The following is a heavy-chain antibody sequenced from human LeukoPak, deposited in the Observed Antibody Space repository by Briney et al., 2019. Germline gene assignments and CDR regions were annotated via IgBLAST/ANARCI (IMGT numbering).Heavy chain of an antibody. J-gene: IGHJ3*01. CDR1: GFIFKSYC. D-gene: IGHD3-22*01. V-gene: IGHV3-48*02. CDR2: ITSNSNDK. Sequence: GGSQRLSCAASGFIFKSYCMSWVRQAPGKGLEWLSYITSNSNDKYYADSVKGRFTISRDNAKDSLHLQMDSLRDEDTAVYYCARYYDRSGFYRDAFDLWGQGTIVTVSS. CDR3: ARYYDRSGFYRDAFDL.